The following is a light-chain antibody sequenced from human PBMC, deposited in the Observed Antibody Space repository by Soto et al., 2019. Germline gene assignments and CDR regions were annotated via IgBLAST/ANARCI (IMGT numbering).Light chain of an antibody. J-gene: IGKJ3*01. CDR2: DAS. CDR1: QSVNSY. CDR3: QQRNRWPPIFT. V-gene: IGKV3-11*01. Sequence: ETALTQSPVTLSLSPGERVTLSCRASQSVNSYLAWYQQKPGQAPRLLIYDASKRASGIPTRFSGSGSGTDFTLTISSLEPEDYGVYYCQQRNRWPPIFTFGPGTKVDIK.